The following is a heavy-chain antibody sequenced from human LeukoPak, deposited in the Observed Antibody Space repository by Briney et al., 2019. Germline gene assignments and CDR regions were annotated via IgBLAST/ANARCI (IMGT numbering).Heavy chain of an antibody. CDR1: GFTFSSYG. V-gene: IGHV3-33*01. CDR3: ARRYCRSTSCPVDY. J-gene: IGHJ4*02. D-gene: IGHD2-2*01. Sequence: GGSLRLSCAASGFTFSSYGMHWVRQAPGKGLEWVAVIWYDGSEEYYANSVKGRFTISRDNSKNTLYLQMNSLRVEDTAVYYCARRYCRSTSCPVDYWGQGTLVTVSS. CDR2: IWYDGSEE.